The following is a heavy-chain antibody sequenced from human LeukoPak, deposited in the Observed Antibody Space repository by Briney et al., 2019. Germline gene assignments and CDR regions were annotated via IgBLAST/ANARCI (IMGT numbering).Heavy chain of an antibody. Sequence: SVKVSCKASGGTFSSYAISWVRQAPGQGLEWMGGIIPIFGTANYAQKFQGRVTITAGESTSTAYMELSSLRSEDTAVYYCARHLAAAGKFDYWGQGTLVTVSS. V-gene: IGHV1-69*01. CDR1: GGTFSSYA. CDR2: IIPIFGTA. J-gene: IGHJ4*02. CDR3: ARHLAAAGKFDY. D-gene: IGHD6-13*01.